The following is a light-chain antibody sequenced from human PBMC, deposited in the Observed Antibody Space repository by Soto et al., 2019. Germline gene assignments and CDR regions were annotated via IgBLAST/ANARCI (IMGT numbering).Light chain of an antibody. CDR1: SSDVGAYNH. V-gene: IGLV2-14*01. J-gene: IGLJ1*01. CDR3: CSYTNRSNLV. CDR2: EVS. Sequence: LTQPASVSGSPGQSITISCTGTSSDVGAYNHVSWYQQHPGKAPQLIIYEVSNRPSGLSNRFSASKSGNTASLTISGLQAEDGANYYCCSYTNRSNLVLGNGTKVT.